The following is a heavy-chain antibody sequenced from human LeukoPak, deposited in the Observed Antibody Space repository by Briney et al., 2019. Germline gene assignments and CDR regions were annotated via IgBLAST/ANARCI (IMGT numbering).Heavy chain of an antibody. D-gene: IGHD2-21*02. V-gene: IGHV1-69*06. Sequence: SVKVSCKASGGTFSNYTISWVRQAPGQGLEWMGGIIPIFGTANYAQKFQGRVTITADKSTSTAYMELSSLRSEDTAVYYCARGVVVTARSGHFDYWGQGTLVTVSS. CDR1: GGTFSNYT. CDR3: ARGVVVTARSGHFDY. CDR2: IIPIFGTA. J-gene: IGHJ4*02.